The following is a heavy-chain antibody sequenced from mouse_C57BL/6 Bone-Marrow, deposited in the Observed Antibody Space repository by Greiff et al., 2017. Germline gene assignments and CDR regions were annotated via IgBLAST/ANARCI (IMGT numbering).Heavy chain of an antibody. J-gene: IGHJ3*01. CDR3: AIYYYGRGAWFAY. Sequence: VQGVESGAELARPGASVKLSCKASGYTFTSYGISWVKQRTGQGLEWIGEIYPRSGNTYYNEKFKGKATLTADKSSSTAYMELRSLTSEDSAVYFCAIYYYGRGAWFAYWGQGTLVTVSA. V-gene: IGHV1-81*01. CDR2: IYPRSGNT. CDR1: GYTFTSYG. D-gene: IGHD1-1*01.